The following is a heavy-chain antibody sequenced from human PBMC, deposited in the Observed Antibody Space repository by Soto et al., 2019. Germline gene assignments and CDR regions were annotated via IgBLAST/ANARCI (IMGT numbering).Heavy chain of an antibody. Sequence: EVQLVESGGGLVKPGGSLRLSCAASGFTFSSYSMNWVRQAPGKGLEWVSSIISSSSSIYYADSVKGRFTISRDNAKNSLYLQMNSLRAEDTAVYYCARDPSVVVTAHRDYYYYGMDVWGQGTTVTVSS. V-gene: IGHV3-21*01. J-gene: IGHJ6*02. CDR3: ARDPSVVVTAHRDYYYYGMDV. CDR1: GFTFSSYS. CDR2: IISSSSSI. D-gene: IGHD2-21*02.